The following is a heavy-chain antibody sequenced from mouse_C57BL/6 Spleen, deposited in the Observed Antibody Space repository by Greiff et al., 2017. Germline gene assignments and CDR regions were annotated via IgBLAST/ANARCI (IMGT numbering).Heavy chain of an antibody. CDR2: IRNKANGYTT. J-gene: IGHJ2*01. Sequence: EVMLVESGGGLVQPGGSLSLSCAASGFTFTDYYMSWVRQPPGKGLEWLGFIRNKANGYTTEYSASVKGRFTIARDNSQSILYLQMNALRAEDSATYYCARSRDGFDDWGQGTTLTVSS. CDR3: ARSRDGFDD. V-gene: IGHV7-3*01. D-gene: IGHD3-3*01. CDR1: GFTFTDYY.